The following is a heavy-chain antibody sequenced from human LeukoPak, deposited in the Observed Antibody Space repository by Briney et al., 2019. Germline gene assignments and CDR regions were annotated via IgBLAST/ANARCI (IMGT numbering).Heavy chain of an antibody. CDR3: ARCGDGLPCDFDY. J-gene: IGHJ4*02. CDR2: ISSTSSTR. V-gene: IGHV3-11*04. Sequence: GGSLRLSCTASEFTFSDYYMSWIRQAPGKGLAWVSYISSTSSTRCYADSVKGRFTISRDNAKNSLYLQMNSLRAEDTAVYYCARCGDGLPCDFDYWGQGTLVTVSS. D-gene: IGHD3-10*01. CDR1: EFTFSDYY.